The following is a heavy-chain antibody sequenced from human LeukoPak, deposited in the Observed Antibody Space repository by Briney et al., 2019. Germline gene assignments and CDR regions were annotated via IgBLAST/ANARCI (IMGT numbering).Heavy chain of an antibody. CDR2: IYSGGST. V-gene: IGHV3-53*01. Sequence: GGSLRLSCAASGFTVSSNYMSWVRQAPGKGLEWVSVIYSGGSTYYADSVKGRFTISRDNAKDTLYLQMNSLRAEDTAVYYCVRVGYSSSSYVDYWGQGTLVTVSS. J-gene: IGHJ4*02. CDR1: GFTVSSNY. CDR3: VRVGYSSSSYVDY. D-gene: IGHD6-13*01.